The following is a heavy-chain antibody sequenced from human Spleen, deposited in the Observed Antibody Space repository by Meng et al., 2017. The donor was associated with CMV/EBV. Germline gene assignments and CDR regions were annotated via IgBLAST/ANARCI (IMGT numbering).Heavy chain of an antibody. Sequence: GESLKISCAASGFTFSAYDMNWVRQAPGKGLEWVSSITSSGSYISYADSVKGRFTISRDNARNSLYLQTTSLRAEDTAIYYCARLSGVVRPAGREYHYFDYWGQGTLVTVSS. J-gene: IGHJ4*02. D-gene: IGHD2-15*01. CDR2: ITSSGSYI. CDR3: ARLSGVVRPAGREYHYFDY. V-gene: IGHV3-21*01. CDR1: GFTFSAYD.